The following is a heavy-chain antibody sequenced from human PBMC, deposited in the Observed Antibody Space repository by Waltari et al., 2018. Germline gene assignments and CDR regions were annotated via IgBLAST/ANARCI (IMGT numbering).Heavy chain of an antibody. CDR3: ARSGVRRNILTGSNLHFDY. V-gene: IGHV5-51*01. CDR1: GYSFTSYW. D-gene: IGHD3-9*01. J-gene: IGHJ4*02. Sequence: EVQLVQSGAEVKKPGESLKISCKGSGYSFTSYWIGWVRQMPGKGLEWMGIIYPGASDTSYRPSFQVQVTISADKSISTAYLQWSSLKASDTAMYYCARSGVRRNILTGSNLHFDYWGQGTLVTVSS. CDR2: IYPGASDT.